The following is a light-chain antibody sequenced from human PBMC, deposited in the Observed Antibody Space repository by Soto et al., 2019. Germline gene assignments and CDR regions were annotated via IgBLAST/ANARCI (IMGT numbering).Light chain of an antibody. CDR1: QSISGW. Sequence: DIQMTQSPSTPSASVGDRVTITCRAGQSISGWLAWYQQKPGKAPNLLIYKASSLKSGVPSRFSGSGSGTEYTLTISSLQPDDFATYYCQQYNSYPLTFGGGTKVEI. V-gene: IGKV1-5*03. CDR3: QQYNSYPLT. CDR2: KAS. J-gene: IGKJ4*01.